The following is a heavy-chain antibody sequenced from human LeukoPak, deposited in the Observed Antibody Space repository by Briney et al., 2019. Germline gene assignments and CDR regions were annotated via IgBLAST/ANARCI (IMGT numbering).Heavy chain of an antibody. CDR2: IYSGGST. D-gene: IGHD2-2*01. CDR3: ARVSYCSSTSCPKAAYYYYYMDV. V-gene: IGHV3-53*01. Sequence: GGSLRLSCAASGFTVSSNYMSWVRQAPGKGLEWVSVIYSGGSTYYADSVKGRFTISRDNSKNTLYLQMNSLRAEDTAVYYCARVSYCSSTSCPKAAYYYYYMDVWGKGTTVTVSS. J-gene: IGHJ6*03. CDR1: GFTVSSNY.